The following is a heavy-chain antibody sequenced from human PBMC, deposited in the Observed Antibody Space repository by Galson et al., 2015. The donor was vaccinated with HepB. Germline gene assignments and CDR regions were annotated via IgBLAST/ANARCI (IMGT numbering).Heavy chain of an antibody. D-gene: IGHD5-24*01. J-gene: IGHJ4*02. Sequence: SLRLSCAASGFTFSSYAMSWVRQAPGKGLEWVSAISGSGGSTYYADSVKGRFAISRDNSKNTLYLQMNSLRAEDTAVYYCAKCAGILSEMDYWGQGTLVTVSS. CDR1: GFTFSSYA. CDR3: AKCAGILSEMDY. CDR2: ISGSGGST. V-gene: IGHV3-23*01.